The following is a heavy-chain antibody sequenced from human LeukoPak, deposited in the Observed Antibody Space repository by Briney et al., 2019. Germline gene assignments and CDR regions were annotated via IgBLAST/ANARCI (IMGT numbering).Heavy chain of an antibody. CDR2: MNPNSGNT. V-gene: IGHV1-8*01. D-gene: IGHD1-20*01. J-gene: IGHJ4*02. CDR3: ARGGRITGTTTGGY. Sequence: ASVKVSCKASGYTFTSYDINWVRQATGQGLEWMGWMNPNSGNTGYAQKFQGRVTMTRNTSISTAYMELSSLRSEDTAVYYCARGGRITGTTTGGYWGQGTLVTVSS. CDR1: GYTFTSYD.